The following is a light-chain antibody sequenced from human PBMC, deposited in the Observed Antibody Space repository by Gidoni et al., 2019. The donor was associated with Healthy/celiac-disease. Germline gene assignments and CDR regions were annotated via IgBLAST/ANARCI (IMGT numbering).Light chain of an antibody. CDR3: QQYNSYSYT. CDR1: KSISSW. V-gene: IGKV1-5*03. J-gene: IGKJ2*01. Sequence: DIQMTQSPSTLSASVGDRVTITCRASKSISSWLAWYQQKPGKAPKLLIYKASSLASGVPARFSGSGSGTEFTLTISSLQPDDFATYYCQQYNSYSYTFGQGTKLEIK. CDR2: KAS.